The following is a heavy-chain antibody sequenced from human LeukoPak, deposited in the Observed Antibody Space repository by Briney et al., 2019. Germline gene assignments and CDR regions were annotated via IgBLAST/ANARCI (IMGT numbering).Heavy chain of an antibody. J-gene: IGHJ4*02. D-gene: IGHD6-13*01. CDR1: GYTLTELS. CDR2: FDPEDGET. V-gene: IGHV1-24*01. CDR3: ATNLGYSSSWFLGGDY. Sequence: ASVKVSCKVSGYTLTELSMHWVRQAPRKGLEWMGGFDPEDGETIYAQKFQGRVTMTEDTSTDTAYMELSSLRSEDTAVYYCATNLGYSSSWFLGGDYWGQGTLVTVSS.